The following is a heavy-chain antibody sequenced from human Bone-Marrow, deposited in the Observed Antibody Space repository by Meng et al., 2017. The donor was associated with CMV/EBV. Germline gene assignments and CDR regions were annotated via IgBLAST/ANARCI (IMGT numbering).Heavy chain of an antibody. V-gene: IGHV3-30*02. D-gene: IGHD2-2*02. J-gene: IGHJ6*02. CDR3: AKDGPRCSSTSCYRRIYDYYYGMDV. CDR2: IRYDGSNK. Sequence: GGSLRLSCAASGFTFSSYGMHWVRQAPGKGLEWVAFIRYDGSNKYYADSVKGRFTISRDNSKNTLYLQMNSLRAEDTAVYYCAKDGPRCSSTSCYRRIYDYYYGMDVWGQRTTVTVSS. CDR1: GFTFSSYG.